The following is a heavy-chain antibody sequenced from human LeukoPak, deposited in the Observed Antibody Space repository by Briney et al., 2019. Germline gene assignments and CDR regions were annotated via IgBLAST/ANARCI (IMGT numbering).Heavy chain of an antibody. V-gene: IGHV1-2*02. D-gene: IGHD1-26*01. J-gene: IGHJ6*03. CDR3: ARLVGATTLAYYYYYMDV. Sequence: RASVKVSCKASGYTFTGYYLHWVRQAPGQGLEWMGCVNPNSGDTNYAQKLQGRVTMTTDTSTSTAYMELRSLRSDDTAVYYCARLVGATTLAYYYYYMDVWGKGTTVTVSS. CDR1: GYTFTGYY. CDR2: VNPNSGDT.